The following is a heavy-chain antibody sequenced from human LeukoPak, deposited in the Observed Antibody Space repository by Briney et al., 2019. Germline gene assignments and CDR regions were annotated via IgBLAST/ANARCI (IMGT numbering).Heavy chain of an antibody. CDR2: ITSSGSAI. CDR1: GFTFSSYE. D-gene: IGHD1-26*01. Sequence: PGGSLRLSFAASGFTFSSYEMNWVRQAPGKGLEWVSYITSSGSAIYYADSVKGRFTISRDNAKNSLYLQMNSLRAEDTAVYYCASSGSYFDYWGQGTLVTVSS. CDR3: ASSGSYFDY. V-gene: IGHV3-48*03. J-gene: IGHJ4*02.